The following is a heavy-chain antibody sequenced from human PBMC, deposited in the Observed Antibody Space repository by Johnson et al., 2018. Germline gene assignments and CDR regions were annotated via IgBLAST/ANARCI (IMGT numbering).Heavy chain of an antibody. J-gene: IGHJ1*01. Sequence: QVRLVESGGAMVQPGRSLRLSCAASGFRFNIYGMHWVRQAPGKGPEWVAIISYDEKKKYYAASVRARFTISRDNSKNTLSLQMNGLRIEETVIYYCAKAMGGSIDDSWGQVTLVTVSS. CDR2: ISYDEKKK. CDR3: AKAMGGSIDDS. D-gene: IGHD3-16*01. V-gene: IGHV3-30*18. CDR1: GFRFNIYG.